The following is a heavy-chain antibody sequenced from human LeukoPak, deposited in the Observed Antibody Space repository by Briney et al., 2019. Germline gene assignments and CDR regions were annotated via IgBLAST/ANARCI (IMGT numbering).Heavy chain of an antibody. CDR3: ARDLREYYYDSSGYVRFDP. V-gene: IGHV3-48*01. D-gene: IGHD3-22*01. Sequence: GGSLRLSCAASGFTFSSYAMSWVRQAPGKGLEWVSYISSSSSTIYYADSVKGRFTISRDNAKNSLYLQMNSLRAEDTAVYYCARDLREYYYDSSGYVRFDPWGQGTLVTVSS. CDR2: ISSSSSTI. J-gene: IGHJ5*02. CDR1: GFTFSSYA.